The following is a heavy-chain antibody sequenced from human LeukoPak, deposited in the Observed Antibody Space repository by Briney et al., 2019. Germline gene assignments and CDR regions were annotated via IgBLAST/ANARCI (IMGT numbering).Heavy chain of an antibody. CDR3: ARAYDSSGYYARGLDY. J-gene: IGHJ4*02. Sequence: GGSLRLSCAASGFTFDDYGMSWVRQAPGKGLEWVSGINRNGGSTGYADSVKGRFTISRDNAKNSLYPQMNSLRAEDTALYYCARAYDSSGYYARGLDYWGQGTLVTVSS. V-gene: IGHV3-20*04. D-gene: IGHD3-22*01. CDR2: INRNGGST. CDR1: GFTFDDYG.